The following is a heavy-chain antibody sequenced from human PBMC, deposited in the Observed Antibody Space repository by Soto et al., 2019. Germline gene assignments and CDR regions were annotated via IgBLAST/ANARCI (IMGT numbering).Heavy chain of an antibody. CDR2: VNPIVGMS. D-gene: IGHD3-10*01. V-gene: IGHV1-69*02. CDR3: APSYGSGSTHFDS. Sequence: QVQLVQSGAEVKKPGSSVRVSCTAAGGTFNSYTLNWVRQAPGQRLEWVGRVNPIVGMSTSASKFQGRVTMTADKSPSKAYMDLTGLKSEDTAVYYWAPSYGSGSTHFDSWGQGTLVTVSS. J-gene: IGHJ4*02. CDR1: GGTFNSYT.